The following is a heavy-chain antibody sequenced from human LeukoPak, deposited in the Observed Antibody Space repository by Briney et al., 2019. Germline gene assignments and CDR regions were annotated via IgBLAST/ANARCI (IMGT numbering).Heavy chain of an antibody. D-gene: IGHD4-17*01. CDR1: GFTFSSYW. CDR3: ARGGDYPFDY. V-gene: IGHV3-74*01. CDR2: IESTGSST. J-gene: IGHJ4*02. Sequence: GGSLRLSCAVSGFTFSSYWMHWVRQAPGKGLVWVSRIESTGSSTGYADSVKGRFTISGDNAKNTLYLQMNSLRAEDTALYYCARGGDYPFDYWGQGTLVTVSS.